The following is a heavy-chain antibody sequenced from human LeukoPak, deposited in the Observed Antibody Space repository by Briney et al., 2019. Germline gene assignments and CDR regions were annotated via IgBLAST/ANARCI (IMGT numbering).Heavy chain of an antibody. D-gene: IGHD3-10*01. J-gene: IGHJ5*02. CDR2: INPNSGGT. V-gene: IGHV1-2*04. CDR3: ARDRSEIYGSGSSNWFDP. Sequence: ASVKVSCKASGYTFTSYGISWVRQAPGQGLEWMGWINPNSGGTNYARRFQGWVTMTRDTSISTAYMELNRLRSDDTAVYYCARDRSEIYGSGSSNWFDPWGQGTLVTVSS. CDR1: GYTFTSYG.